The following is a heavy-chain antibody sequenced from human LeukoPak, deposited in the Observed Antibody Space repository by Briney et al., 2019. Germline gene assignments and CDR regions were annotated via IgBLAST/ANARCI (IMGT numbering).Heavy chain of an antibody. CDR3: ARDGSGYYDSSGYVKDRDYYGMDV. CDR2: IYYSGST. Sequence: SETLSLTCTVSGGSISSYYWSWIRQPPGKGLEWIGYIYYSGSTSYNPSLKSRVTISVDTSKNQFSLKLSSVTAADTAVYYCARDGSGYYDSSGYVKDRDYYGMDVWGQGTTVTVSS. J-gene: IGHJ6*02. V-gene: IGHV4-59*01. CDR1: GGSISSYY. D-gene: IGHD3-22*01.